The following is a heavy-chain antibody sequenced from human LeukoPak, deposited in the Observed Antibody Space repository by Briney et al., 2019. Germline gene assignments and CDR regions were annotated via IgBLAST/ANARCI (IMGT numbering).Heavy chain of an antibody. Sequence: QPGRSLRLSCAASGFTFSSYGMHWVRQAPGKGLEWVAVISYDGSNKYYADSVKGRFTISRDNSKNTLYLQMNSLRAGDTAVYYCAKGGYYDSSGYYPLGDVWGQGTTVTVSS. CDR1: GFTFSSYG. V-gene: IGHV3-30*18. CDR2: ISYDGSNK. J-gene: IGHJ6*02. D-gene: IGHD3-22*01. CDR3: AKGGYYDSSGYYPLGDV.